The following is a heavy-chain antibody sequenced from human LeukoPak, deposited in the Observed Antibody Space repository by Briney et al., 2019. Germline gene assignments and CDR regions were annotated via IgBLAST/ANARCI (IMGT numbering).Heavy chain of an antibody. CDR1: GFTFSSYA. V-gene: IGHV3-23*01. Sequence: GGSLRLSCAASGFTFSSYAMSWVRQAPGKGLEWAPVISGSGGSTYYADSVKGRFTISRDNSKNTLYLQMNSLRAEDTAVYYCAKHGYYYDSSGYTFDYWGQGTLVTVSS. J-gene: IGHJ4*02. CDR3: AKHGYYYDSSGYTFDY. CDR2: ISGSGGST. D-gene: IGHD3-22*01.